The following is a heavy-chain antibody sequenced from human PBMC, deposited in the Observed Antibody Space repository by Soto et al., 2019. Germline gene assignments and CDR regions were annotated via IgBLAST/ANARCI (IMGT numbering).Heavy chain of an antibody. J-gene: IGHJ6*02. CDR2: INHSGST. Sequence: QVQLQQWGAGLLKPSETLSLTCAVYGGSFSGYYWSWIRQPPGKGLEWIGEINHSGSTNYNPSLKSRVTISVDTSKSQFSLKLSSVTAADTAVYYCARGKKLSYYYYYGMDVWGQGTTVTVSS. CDR1: GGSFSGYY. CDR3: ARGKKLSYYYYYGMDV. V-gene: IGHV4-34*01.